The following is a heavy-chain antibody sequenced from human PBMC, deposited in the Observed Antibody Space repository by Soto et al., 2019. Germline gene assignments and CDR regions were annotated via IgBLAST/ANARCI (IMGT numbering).Heavy chain of an antibody. D-gene: IGHD1-1*01. CDR3: ARDQRVQLERFRTSYVDY. V-gene: IGHV3-33*01. J-gene: IGHJ4*02. CDR2: IWYDGSNK. Sequence: QVQLVESGGGVVQPGRSLRLSCAASVFSFSSYGMHWVRQAPVKGVEWVAVIWYDGSNKYYADSVKGRFTISRDNSKNTLYLQMNSLRAEATTVYYCARDQRVQLERFRTSYVDYWGQGTLVIVSS. CDR1: VFSFSSYG.